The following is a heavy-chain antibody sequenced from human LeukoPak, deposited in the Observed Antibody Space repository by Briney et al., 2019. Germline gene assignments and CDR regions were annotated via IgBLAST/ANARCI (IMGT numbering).Heavy chain of an antibody. CDR1: GYTFTSYG. CDR3: ARDNDKVVDH. V-gene: IGHV1-18*01. D-gene: IGHD1-1*01. CDR2: ITAYNGNR. Sequence: ASVKVSCKASGYTFTSYGISWVRQAPGQGLEWMGWITAYNGNRLYAQRFQGRVTLTTDTSTSTSYMELRSLEYDDTAIYYCARDNDKVVDHWGQGTLVTVSS. J-gene: IGHJ4*01.